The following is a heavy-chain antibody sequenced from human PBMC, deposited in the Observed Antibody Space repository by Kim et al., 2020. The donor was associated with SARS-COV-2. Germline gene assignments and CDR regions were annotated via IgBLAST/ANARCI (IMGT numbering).Heavy chain of an antibody. V-gene: IGHV3-30*04. CDR2: ISYDGSNK. CDR3: ARDRVAYCGGDCYSGY. Sequence: GGSLRLSCAASGFTFSSYAMHWVRQAPGKGLEWVAVISYDGSNKYYADSVKGRFTISRDNSKNTLYLQMNSLRAEDTAVYYCARDRVAYCGGDCYSGYWGQGTLVTVSS. D-gene: IGHD2-21*02. CDR1: GFTFSSYA. J-gene: IGHJ4*02.